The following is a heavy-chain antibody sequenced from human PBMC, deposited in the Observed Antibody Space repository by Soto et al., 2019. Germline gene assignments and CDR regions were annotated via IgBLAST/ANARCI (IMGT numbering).Heavy chain of an antibody. D-gene: IGHD4-17*01. CDR1: GFTVSHNS. Sequence: EVQLVESGGGLIQPGGSLRLSCAASGFTVSHNSMSWVRQAPGEGLEWVSVIYSASSTYNADSVKGRFTISRDNSKITLYLLMNNLRTEDTAVYYCAIATDYYGMDVWGQGTTVTVSS. J-gene: IGHJ6*02. CDR3: AIATDYYGMDV. CDR2: IYSASST. V-gene: IGHV3-53*01.